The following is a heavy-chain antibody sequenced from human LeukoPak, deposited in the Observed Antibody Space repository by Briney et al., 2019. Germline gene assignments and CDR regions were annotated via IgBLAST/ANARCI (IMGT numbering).Heavy chain of an antibody. V-gene: IGHV3-7*01. Sequence: GVSLRLSCAASGVSFRTYWMSWVRQAPGKGLEWVANIKDDGGEKYYVDSVKGRFTISRDNTNNSLYLQLNSLTADGTAVYYCGVTVRRNPFDYWGQGTRVTVSS. J-gene: IGHJ4*02. CDR2: IKDDGGEK. CDR1: GVSFRTYW. CDR3: GVTVRRNPFDY. D-gene: IGHD4-23*01.